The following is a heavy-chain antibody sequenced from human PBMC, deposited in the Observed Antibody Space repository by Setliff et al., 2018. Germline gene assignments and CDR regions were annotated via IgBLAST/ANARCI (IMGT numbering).Heavy chain of an antibody. CDR3: ARVIYFYYMDV. Sequence: LRLSCAASGFIFSFHSMNWVRQAPGKGMEWVSYITSSSSTIDYADSVKGRFTISRDDAKNSLYLQMNSLRAEDTAVYYCARVIYFYYMDVWGKGTTVTVSS. CDR1: GFIFSFHS. CDR2: ITSSSSTI. V-gene: IGHV3-48*01. J-gene: IGHJ6*03.